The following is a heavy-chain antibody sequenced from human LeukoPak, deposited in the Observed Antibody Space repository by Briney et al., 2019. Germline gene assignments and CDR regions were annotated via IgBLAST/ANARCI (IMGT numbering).Heavy chain of an antibody. J-gene: IGHJ4*02. CDR1: GGSVRSYY. D-gene: IGHD6-19*01. CDR3: ARHRAGTFDY. CDR2: IYYSGST. V-gene: IGHV4-59*08. Sequence: SETLSLTCTVSGGSVRSYYWSWIRQPPGKGLEWIGYIYYSGSTNYNPSLKSRVTISVDTSKNQFSLKLSSVTAADTAVYYCARHRAGTFDYWGQGTLVTVSS.